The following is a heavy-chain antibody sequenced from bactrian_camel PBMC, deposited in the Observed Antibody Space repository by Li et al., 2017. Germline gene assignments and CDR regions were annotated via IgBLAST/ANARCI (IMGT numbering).Heavy chain of an antibody. D-gene: IGHD1*01. CDR1: GYTVSSTR. CDR3: LRGPSGDNY. CDR2: IGRDGIT. V-gene: IGHV3S68*01. Sequence: HVQLVESGGGLVQAGGSLRLSCAASGYTVSSTRMGWFRQAPGKEREGVACIGRDGITMYSDSVKGRFTISKDNAKNTLYQQMNSLKPEDTAVYYCLRGPSGDNYWGQGTQVTVS. J-gene: IGHJ4*01.